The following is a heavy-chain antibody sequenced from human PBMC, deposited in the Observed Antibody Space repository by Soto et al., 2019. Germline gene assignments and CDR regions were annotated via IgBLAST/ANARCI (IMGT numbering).Heavy chain of an antibody. CDR3: AAGVTTFGY. Sequence: GASVKVSCKVSGTTLSGLPMHWVRQAPGKGLEWMGSLAYEEGERNFAHRFQGRVTVTENTSTDTAYMDLSSLKSEDTAVYYCAAGVTTFGYWGQGTLGTVSS. CDR2: LAYEEGER. J-gene: IGHJ4*02. CDR1: GTTLSGLP. D-gene: IGHD4-17*01. V-gene: IGHV1-24*01.